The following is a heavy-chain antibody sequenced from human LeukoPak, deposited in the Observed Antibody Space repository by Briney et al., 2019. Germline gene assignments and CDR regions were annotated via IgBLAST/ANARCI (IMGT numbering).Heavy chain of an antibody. CDR2: IYTSGST. CDR3: AREDYSNYWFDP. V-gene: IGHV4-61*02. J-gene: IGHJ5*02. CDR1: GGSISSGSYY. Sequence: SETLSLTCTVSGGSISSGSYYWSWIREPAGKGLEWIGRIYTSGSTNYNPSLKSRVTISVDTSKNQFSLKLSSVTAADTAVYYCAREDYSNYWFDPWGQGTLVILSS. D-gene: IGHD4-11*01.